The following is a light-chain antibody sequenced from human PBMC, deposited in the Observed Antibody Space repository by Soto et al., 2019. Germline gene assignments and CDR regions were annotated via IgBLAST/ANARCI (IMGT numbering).Light chain of an antibody. CDR3: SSYTSSTTWV. J-gene: IGLJ3*02. V-gene: IGLV2-14*01. Sequence: QSALTQPASVSGSPGQSITIFCNGTSSDVGGYDYVSWYQQHPGKAPKLIIYEVSNRPSGVSNRFFGSKSGNTASLTISGLQAEDEAHYYCSSYTSSTTWVFGGGTKLTVL. CDR1: SSDVGGYDY. CDR2: EVS.